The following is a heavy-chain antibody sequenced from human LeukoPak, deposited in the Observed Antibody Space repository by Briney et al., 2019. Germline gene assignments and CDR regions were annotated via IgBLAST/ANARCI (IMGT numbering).Heavy chain of an antibody. J-gene: IGHJ6*03. V-gene: IGHV4-34*01. CDR2: INHSGST. D-gene: IGHD3-9*01. CDR3: ARHEPYYDILTAYYTPRGYYYMDV. CDR1: GGSFSGYY. Sequence: KPSETLSLTCAVYGGSFSGYYWSWIRQPPGKGLEWIGEINHSGSTNYNPSLKSRVTISVDTSKNQFSLNLSSVTAADTAVYYCARHEPYYDILTAYYTPRGYYYMDVWGKGTTVTVSS.